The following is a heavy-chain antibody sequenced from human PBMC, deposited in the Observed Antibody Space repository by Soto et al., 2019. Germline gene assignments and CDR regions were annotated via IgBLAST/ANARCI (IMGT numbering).Heavy chain of an antibody. CDR2: INPSGGST. CDR1: GYTFTSYY. D-gene: IGHD3-3*01. Sequence: GSSVKVSCKASGYTFTSYYMHWVRQAPGQGLELMGIINPSGGSTSYAQKFQGRVTMTRDTSTSTVYMELSSLRSEDTAVYYCARDLYDFWSGYSVGGDYYYYGMDVWGQGTTVTVSS. V-gene: IGHV1-46*01. J-gene: IGHJ6*02. CDR3: ARDLYDFWSGYSVGGDYYYYGMDV.